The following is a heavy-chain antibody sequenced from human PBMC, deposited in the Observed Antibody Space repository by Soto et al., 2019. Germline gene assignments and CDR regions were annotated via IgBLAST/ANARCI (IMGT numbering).Heavy chain of an antibody. V-gene: IGHV4-59*08. CDR3: ASHAGLRNYDFWSGSTPGFGFDY. CDR2: IYYSGST. J-gene: IGHJ4*02. D-gene: IGHD3-3*01. Sequence: SETLSLTCTVSGGSISSYYWSWIRQPPGKGLEWIGYIYYSGSTNYNPSLKSRVTISVDTSKNQFSLKLSSVTAADTAVYYCASHAGLRNYDFWSGSTPGFGFDYWGQGTLVTVSS. CDR1: GGSISSYY.